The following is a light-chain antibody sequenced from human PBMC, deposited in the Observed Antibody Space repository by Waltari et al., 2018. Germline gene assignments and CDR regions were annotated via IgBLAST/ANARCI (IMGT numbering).Light chain of an antibody. CDR2: EMS. CDR3: GTWDSSLSGAV. J-gene: IGLJ7*01. Sequence: QSVLTQPPSVSAAPGQRVTISCSGGSSNIGNNYVSWYRQFPGTAPKLLIYEMSERPPGIPGRFAGSQSGTSATLDITGLQAGDEADYYCGTWDSSLSGAVFGGGTHLTVL. CDR1: SSNIGNNY. V-gene: IGLV1-51*02.